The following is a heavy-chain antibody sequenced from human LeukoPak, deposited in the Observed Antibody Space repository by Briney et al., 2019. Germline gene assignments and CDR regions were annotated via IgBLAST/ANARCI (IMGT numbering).Heavy chain of an antibody. D-gene: IGHD1-26*01. J-gene: IGHJ4*02. Sequence: GASVKVSCKASGGTFSSYAISWVRQAPGQGLEWMGGIIPIFGTANYAQKFQGRVTITADKSTSTAYMELSSLRSEDTAVYYCARDWSFRGSYYFDYWGQGTLVTVSS. CDR1: GGTFSSYA. CDR3: ARDWSFRGSYYFDY. V-gene: IGHV1-69*06. CDR2: IIPIFGTA.